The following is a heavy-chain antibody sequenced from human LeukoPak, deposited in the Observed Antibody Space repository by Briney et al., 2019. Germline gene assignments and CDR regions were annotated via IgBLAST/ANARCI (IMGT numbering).Heavy chain of an antibody. CDR1: GFTVSSNY. CDR2: ISSSSSYI. CDR3: ARDPGVIAEYFDY. D-gene: IGHD3-22*01. J-gene: IGHJ4*02. Sequence: GGSLRLSCAASGFTVSSNYMSWVRQAPGKGLEWVPSISSSSSYIYYADSVKGRFTISRDNAKNSLYLQMNSLRAEDTAVYYCARDPGVIAEYFDYWGQGTLVTVSS. V-gene: IGHV3-21*01.